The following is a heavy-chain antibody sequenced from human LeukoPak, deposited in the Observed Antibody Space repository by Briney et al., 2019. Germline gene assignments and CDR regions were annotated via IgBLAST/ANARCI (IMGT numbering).Heavy chain of an antibody. CDR3: ARAPVEYDYVWGSYRYEGAFDI. CDR1: GYTFNSYD. D-gene: IGHD3-16*02. J-gene: IGHJ3*02. Sequence: GASVKVSCKASGYTFNSYDINWVRQATGQGLEWMGWMNPNSGNTGFAQKFQGRVTMTKNTSITTAYMELSSLTSEDTAVYYCARAPVEYDYVWGSYRYEGAFDIWGQGTMVTVSS. V-gene: IGHV1-8*01. CDR2: MNPNSGNT.